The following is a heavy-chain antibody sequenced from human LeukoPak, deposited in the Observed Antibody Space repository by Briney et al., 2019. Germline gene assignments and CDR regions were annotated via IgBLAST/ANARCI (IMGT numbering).Heavy chain of an antibody. Sequence: SETLSLTCAVYGGSFSGYYWSWIRQPPGKGLEWIGEINHSGSTNYNPSLKSRVTISVDTSKNQFSLKLGSVTAADTAVYYCARGHYYGSGSYYHGGYYYGVDVWGKGTTVTVSS. CDR3: ARGHYYGSGSYYHGGYYYGVDV. D-gene: IGHD3-10*01. V-gene: IGHV4-34*01. CDR2: INHSGST. J-gene: IGHJ6*04. CDR1: GGSFSGYY.